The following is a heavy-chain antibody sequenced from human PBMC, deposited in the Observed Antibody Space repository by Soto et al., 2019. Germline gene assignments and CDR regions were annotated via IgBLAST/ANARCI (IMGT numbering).Heavy chain of an antibody. Sequence: QVHLVQSGADVRKSGSSVRVSCTASGGGTLSNDAISWVRQAPGQGLEWLGRISPFFGTTDYSQSFQGRLTMPADASTGTVYMDLRSLKSDDTAVYYCAREVVTETTWGSFDSWGQGTLVTVSS. V-gene: IGHV1-69*01. CDR3: AREVVTETTWGSFDS. D-gene: IGHD2-21*02. J-gene: IGHJ4*02. CDR1: GGGTLSNDA. CDR2: ISPFFGTT.